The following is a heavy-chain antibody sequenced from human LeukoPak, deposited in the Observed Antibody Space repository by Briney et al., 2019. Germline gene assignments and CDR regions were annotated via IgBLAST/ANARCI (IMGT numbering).Heavy chain of an antibody. CDR1: GFTFSTYW. CDR3: ARGRYYFEY. CDR2: INSDGSST. Sequence: GGSLRLSCAASGFTFSTYWVHWVRQAPGKGLVWVSRINSDGSSTNYADSVKGRFSISRDNAKNMLYLQMNNLRAEDTAVYYCARGRYYFEYWGQGTLVTVSS. V-gene: IGHV3-74*01. J-gene: IGHJ4*02. D-gene: IGHD3-3*01.